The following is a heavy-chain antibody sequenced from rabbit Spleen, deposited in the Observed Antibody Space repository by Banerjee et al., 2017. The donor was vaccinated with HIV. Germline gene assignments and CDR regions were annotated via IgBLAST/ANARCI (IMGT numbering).Heavy chain of an antibody. CDR1: GLDFSSSYW. J-gene: IGHJ4*01. CDR2: IYGGSSGST. Sequence: QEQLEESGGGLVKPGASLTLTCKASGLDFSSSYWICWVRQAPGKGLEWIACIYGGSSGSTYYASWAKGRFTISKTSSTTVTLQMTSLTAADTATYFCARDAGSYDYIDVYFNLWGQGTLVTVS. D-gene: IGHD8-1*01. V-gene: IGHV1S45*01. CDR3: ARDAGSYDYIDVYFNL.